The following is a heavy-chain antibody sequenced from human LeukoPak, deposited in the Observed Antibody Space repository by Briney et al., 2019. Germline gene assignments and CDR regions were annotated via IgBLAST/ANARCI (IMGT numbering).Heavy chain of an antibody. V-gene: IGHV1-69*05. CDR1: GGTFSSYA. CDR3: ARDPGLIYGDYEKISWFDP. D-gene: IGHD4-17*01. Sequence: GASVKVSCKASGGTFSSYAISWVRQAPGQGLEWMGGIIPIFGTANYAQKFQGRVTITTDESTSTAYMELSSLRSEDTAVYYCARDPGLIYGDYEKISWFDPWGQGTLVTVSS. J-gene: IGHJ5*02. CDR2: IIPIFGTA.